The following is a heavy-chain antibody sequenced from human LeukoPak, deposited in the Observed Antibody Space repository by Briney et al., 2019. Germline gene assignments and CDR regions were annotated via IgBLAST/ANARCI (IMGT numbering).Heavy chain of an antibody. Sequence: GGSLRLSCAASGFTFSSYFMNWVRQAPGKGLQWVSAISSTSSYIYYADSVKGRFTISRDNAKNSLYLHMNSLRAEDTAAYYCARGLCGGDCYSDWGQGTLVTVSS. CDR2: ISSTSSYI. J-gene: IGHJ4*02. CDR1: GFTFSSYF. CDR3: ARGLCGGDCYSD. D-gene: IGHD2-21*02. V-gene: IGHV3-21*01.